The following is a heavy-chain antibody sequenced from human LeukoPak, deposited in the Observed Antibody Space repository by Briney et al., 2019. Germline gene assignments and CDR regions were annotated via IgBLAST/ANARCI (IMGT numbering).Heavy chain of an antibody. J-gene: IGHJ4*02. Sequence: PGRSLRLSCAASGFTFSSYAMHWVRQAPGKGLEWVAVISYDGSNKYYADSVKGRFTISRDNPKNTLYLQMNSLRAEDTAVYYCARGGSIAAAALDYWGQGTLVTVSS. V-gene: IGHV3-30*04. CDR2: ISYDGSNK. CDR1: GFTFSSYA. CDR3: ARGGSIAAAALDY. D-gene: IGHD6-13*01.